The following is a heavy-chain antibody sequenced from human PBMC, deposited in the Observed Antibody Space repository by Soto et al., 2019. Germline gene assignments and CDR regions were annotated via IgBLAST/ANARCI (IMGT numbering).Heavy chain of an antibody. Sequence: PSETLSLTCAVYGGPFSGYYWSWIRQPPGKGLEWIGEINHSGSTNYNPSLKSRVTISVDTSKNQFSLKLSSVTAADTAVYYCAREIKAYVWGSYRYGEDAFDIWGQGTMVTVSS. D-gene: IGHD3-16*02. V-gene: IGHV4-34*01. CDR3: AREIKAYVWGSYRYGEDAFDI. CDR1: GGPFSGYY. CDR2: INHSGST. J-gene: IGHJ3*02.